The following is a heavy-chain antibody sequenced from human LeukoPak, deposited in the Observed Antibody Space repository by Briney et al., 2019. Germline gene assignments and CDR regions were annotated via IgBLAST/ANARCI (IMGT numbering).Heavy chain of an antibody. CDR1: GGSFSGYY. Sequence: TSETLSLTCAVYGGSFSGYYWSWIRQPPGKGLEWIGEINHSGSTNYNPSLKSRVTISVDTSKNQFSLKLSSVTAADTAVYYCARATLRFLEWSAKYYYYMDVWGEGTTVTVSS. D-gene: IGHD3-3*01. CDR2: INHSGST. V-gene: IGHV4-34*01. J-gene: IGHJ6*03. CDR3: ARATLRFLEWSAKYYYYMDV.